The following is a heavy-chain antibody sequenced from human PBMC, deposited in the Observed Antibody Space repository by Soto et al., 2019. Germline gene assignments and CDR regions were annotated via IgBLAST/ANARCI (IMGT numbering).Heavy chain of an antibody. CDR2: ISGSGGST. CDR1: GFTFSSYA. D-gene: IGHD3-3*01. V-gene: IGHV3-23*01. J-gene: IGHJ6*02. CDR3: AREDMRMEGKVTIFGVSPLGYYGMDV. Sequence: GGSLRLSCAASGFTFSSYAMSWVRQAPGKGLECVSGISGSGGSTYYADSVKGRFTISRDNSKNTLYLQMNSLRAEDTAVYYCAREDMRMEGKVTIFGVSPLGYYGMDVWGQGTTVTVSS.